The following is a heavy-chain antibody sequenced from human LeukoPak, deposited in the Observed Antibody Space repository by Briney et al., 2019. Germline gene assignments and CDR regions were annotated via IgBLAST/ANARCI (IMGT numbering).Heavy chain of an antibody. CDR3: ARSQGYSSGSSY. V-gene: IGHV1-69*13. D-gene: IGHD2-8*02. CDR1: GGSFGRYA. CDR2: IVPILGTA. J-gene: IGHJ4*02. Sequence: ASVKVSCKAPGGSFGRYAISWVRQAPGQGLEWMGGIVPILGTANYAQKFQGRVTITADDSTGTAYMELTSLRSADTAVYYCARSQGYSSGSSYWGQGTLVTVSS.